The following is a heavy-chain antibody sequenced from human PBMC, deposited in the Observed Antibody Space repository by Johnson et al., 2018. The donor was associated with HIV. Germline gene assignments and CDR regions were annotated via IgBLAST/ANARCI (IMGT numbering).Heavy chain of an antibody. CDR3: ARDRGYSGSYFGAFDI. Sequence: VQLVESGGGLVQPGGSLRLSCAASGFTFSSHWMHWVRQAPGIGLEWVANIDPDGSNDYYVDSLEGRFTVSRDHAKNSLYLKMNSLRAEDTAVYYCARDRGYSGSYFGAFDIWGQGTMVTVSS. CDR2: IDPDGSND. V-gene: IGHV3-7*04. J-gene: IGHJ3*02. D-gene: IGHD1-26*01. CDR1: GFTFSSHW.